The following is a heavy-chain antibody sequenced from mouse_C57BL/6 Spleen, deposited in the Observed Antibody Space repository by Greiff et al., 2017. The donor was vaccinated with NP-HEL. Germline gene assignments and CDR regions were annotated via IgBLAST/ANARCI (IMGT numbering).Heavy chain of an antibody. CDR1: GYTFTDYN. D-gene: IGHD2-10*02. Sequence: EVQGVESGPELVKPGASVKMSCKASGYTFTDYNMHWVKQSHGKSLEWIGYINPNNGGTSYNQKFKGKATLTVNKSSSTAYMELRSLTSEDSAVYYCATLLDRFAYWGQGTLVTVSA. CDR2: INPNNGGT. J-gene: IGHJ3*01. CDR3: ATLLDRFAY. V-gene: IGHV1-22*01.